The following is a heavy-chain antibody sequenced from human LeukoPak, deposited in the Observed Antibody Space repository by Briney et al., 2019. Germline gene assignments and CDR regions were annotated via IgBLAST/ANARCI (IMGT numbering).Heavy chain of an antibody. CDR1: GGTFSSYA. Sequence: SVKVSCKASGGTFSSYAISWVRQAPGQGLEWMGGIIPIFGTANYAQKFQGRVTITTDESTSTAYMELSSLRSEDTAVYYCARDVSDQYSSSAYYFDYWGQGTLVTVSS. J-gene: IGHJ4*02. CDR3: ARDVSDQYSSSAYYFDY. V-gene: IGHV1-69*05. CDR2: IIPIFGTA. D-gene: IGHD6-6*01.